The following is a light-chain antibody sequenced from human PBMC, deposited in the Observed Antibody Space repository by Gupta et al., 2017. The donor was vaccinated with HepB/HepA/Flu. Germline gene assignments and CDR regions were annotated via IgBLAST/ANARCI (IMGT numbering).Light chain of an antibody. CDR2: AAS. CDR3: QQSDSTLRT. Sequence: DIQMTQSPSSLSASVGDRVTITCRASQTISSYLNWYQQKPGKAPKLLIYAASSLQSGVPSRFSGIGSGTDFTLTISRLQPEDFATYYCQQSDSTLRTFGQGTKVEIK. J-gene: IGKJ1*01. CDR1: QTISSY. V-gene: IGKV1-39*01.